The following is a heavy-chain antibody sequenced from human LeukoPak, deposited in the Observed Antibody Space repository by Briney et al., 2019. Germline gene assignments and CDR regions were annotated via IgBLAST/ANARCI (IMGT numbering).Heavy chain of an antibody. CDR2: IYYSGST. D-gene: IGHD7-27*01. J-gene: IGHJ3*02. CDR3: ARQDTGDGRAFDI. CDR1: GGSISSSSYY. V-gene: IGHV4-39*07. Sequence: SETLSLTCTVSGGSISSSSYYWGWIRQPPGKGLEWIGSIYYSGSTYYNPSLKSRVTISVDTSMNQFSLKLSSVTAADTAVYYCARQDTGDGRAFDIWGQGTMVTVSS.